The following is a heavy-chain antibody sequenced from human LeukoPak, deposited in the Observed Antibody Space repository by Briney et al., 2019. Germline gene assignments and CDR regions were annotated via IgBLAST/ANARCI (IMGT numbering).Heavy chain of an antibody. CDR1: GFTFSSYW. CDR2: MKGDGSEK. Sequence: GGSLRLSCAASGFTFSSYWMSWVRQAPGKGLEWVAIMKGDGSEKYYVDSVKGRFTISRDNAKKSLYLQMNSLRAEDTAVYYCWLPGENYGDSVDYWGQGTLVTVSS. V-gene: IGHV3-7*05. CDR3: WLPGENYGDSVDY. D-gene: IGHD4-17*01. J-gene: IGHJ4*02.